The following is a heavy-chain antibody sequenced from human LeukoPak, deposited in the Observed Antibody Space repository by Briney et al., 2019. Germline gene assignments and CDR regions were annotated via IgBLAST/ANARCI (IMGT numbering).Heavy chain of an antibody. J-gene: IGHJ4*02. CDR3: ARVRVGATPTIDY. V-gene: IGHV3-11*04. D-gene: IGHD1-26*01. Sequence: GGSLRLSCAASGFTFSDYHMSWIRQAPGKGLEWVSYISSSGSTIYYAGSVKGRFTISRDNAKNSLYLQMNSLRAEDTAVYYCARVRVGATPTIDYWGQGTLVTVSS. CDR2: ISSSGSTI. CDR1: GFTFSDYH.